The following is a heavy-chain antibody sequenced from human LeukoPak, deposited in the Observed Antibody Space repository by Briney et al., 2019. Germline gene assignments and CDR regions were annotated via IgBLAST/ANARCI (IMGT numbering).Heavy chain of an antibody. CDR2: ISSSSSYI. Sequence: GGSLRLSCAASGFTFSSYSMNWVRQAPGKGLEWVSSISSSSSYIYYADSVKGRFTVSRDNAKNSLYLQMNSLRAEDTAVYYCARDNWNDVFDYWGQGTLVTVSS. D-gene: IGHD1-20*01. V-gene: IGHV3-21*01. CDR1: GFTFSSYS. J-gene: IGHJ4*02. CDR3: ARDNWNDVFDY.